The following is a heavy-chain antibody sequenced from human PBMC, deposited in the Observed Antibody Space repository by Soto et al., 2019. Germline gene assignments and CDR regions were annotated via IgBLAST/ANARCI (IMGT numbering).Heavy chain of an antibody. Sequence: GGSLRLSCAASGFTFSSYWMHWVRQAPGKGLVWVSRINSDGSSTSYADSVKGRFTISRDNAKNTLYLQMNSLRAEDTAVYYCARVGIWFGDFEFDYWGQGTLVTVSS. CDR2: INSDGSST. CDR3: ARVGIWFGDFEFDY. J-gene: IGHJ4*02. CDR1: GFTFSSYW. D-gene: IGHD3-10*01. V-gene: IGHV3-74*01.